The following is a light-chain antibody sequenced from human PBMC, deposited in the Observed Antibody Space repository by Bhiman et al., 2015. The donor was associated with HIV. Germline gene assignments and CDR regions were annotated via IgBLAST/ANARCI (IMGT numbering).Light chain of an antibody. CDR2: YDS. CDR1: SIGSRS. Sequence: SYELTQPPSVSVAPGKTARLTCGGNSIGSRSVHWYQQKPGQAPVLVMYYDSDRPPGIPERFSGSKSGNTATLTLSRVEAGDEADYYCQLWDSSRGHVIFGGGTKLTVV. V-gene: IGLV3-21*01. J-gene: IGLJ2*01. CDR3: QLWDSSRGHVI.